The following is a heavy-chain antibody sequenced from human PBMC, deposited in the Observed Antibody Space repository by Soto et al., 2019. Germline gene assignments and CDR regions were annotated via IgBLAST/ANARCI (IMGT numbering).Heavy chain of an antibody. D-gene: IGHD3-10*01. Sequence: QLQLQESGPGLVKPSETLSLTCTVSGGSISSSSYYWGWIRQPPGKGLEWIGSIYYSGSTYYNPSLKSRVTISVDTSKNQFSLKLSSVTAADTAVYYCARRGGSGSLNWFDPWGQGTLVTVSS. CDR2: IYYSGST. J-gene: IGHJ5*02. V-gene: IGHV4-39*01. CDR3: ARRGGSGSLNWFDP. CDR1: GGSISSSSYY.